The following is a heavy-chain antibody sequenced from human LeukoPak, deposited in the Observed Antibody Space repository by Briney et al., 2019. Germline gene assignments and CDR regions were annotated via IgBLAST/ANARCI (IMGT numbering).Heavy chain of an antibody. D-gene: IGHD3-3*01. J-gene: IGHJ3*02. CDR1: GGSISSYY. Sequence: PSETLSLTCTVSGGSISSYYWSWIRQPAGKGLEWIGRIYTSGSTNYNPSLKSRITMSVDTSKNQFSLKLSSVTAADTAVYYCARQRATIFEVVIARIHAFDIWGQGTMVTVSS. CDR2: IYTSGST. CDR3: ARQRATIFEVVIARIHAFDI. V-gene: IGHV4-4*07.